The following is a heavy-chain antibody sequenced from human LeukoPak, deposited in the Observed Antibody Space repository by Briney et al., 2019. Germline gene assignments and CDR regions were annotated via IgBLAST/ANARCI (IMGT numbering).Heavy chain of an antibody. J-gene: IGHJ4*02. Sequence: SETLSLTCTVSGGSISSGDYYWSWIRQPPGKGLEWIGYIYYSGSTYYTPSLKSRVTISVDTSKNQFSLKLNSVTAADTAVYYCARDRRIGGYWGQGTLVTVSS. D-gene: IGHD2-15*01. CDR2: IYYSGST. V-gene: IGHV4-30-4*01. CDR3: ARDRRIGGY. CDR1: GGSISSGDYY.